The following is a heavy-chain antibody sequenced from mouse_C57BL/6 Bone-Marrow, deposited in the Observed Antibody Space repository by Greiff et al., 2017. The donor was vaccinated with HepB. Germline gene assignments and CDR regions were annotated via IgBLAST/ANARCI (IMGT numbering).Heavy chain of an antibody. V-gene: IGHV1-55*01. CDR3: ARKDGTGTDAMDY. J-gene: IGHJ4*01. CDR2: IYPGSGST. D-gene: IGHD4-1*01. CDR1: GYTFTSYW. Sequence: QVHVKQSGAELVKPGASVKMSCKASGYTFTSYWITWVKQRPGQGLEWIGDIYPGSGSTNYNEKFKSKATLTVDTSSSTAYMQLSSLTSEDSAVYYCARKDGTGTDAMDYWGQGTSVTVSS.